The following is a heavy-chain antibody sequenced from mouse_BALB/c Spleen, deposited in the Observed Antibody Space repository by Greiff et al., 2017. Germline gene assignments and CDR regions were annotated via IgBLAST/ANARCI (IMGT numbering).Heavy chain of an antibody. V-gene: IGHV5-12-1*01. CDR1: GFAFSSYD. CDR3: ARQYYGSSYRFAY. Sequence: EVQLVESGGGLVKPGGSLKLSCAASGFAFSSYDMSWVRQTPEKRLEWVAYISSGGGSTYYPDTVKGRFTISRDNAKNTLYLQMSSLKSEDTAMYYCARQYYGSSYRFAYWGQGTLVTVSA. J-gene: IGHJ3*01. CDR2: ISSGGGST. D-gene: IGHD1-1*01.